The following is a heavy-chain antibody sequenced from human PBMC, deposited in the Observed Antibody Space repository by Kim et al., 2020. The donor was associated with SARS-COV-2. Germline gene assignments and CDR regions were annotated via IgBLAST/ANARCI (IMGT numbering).Heavy chain of an antibody. CDR2: ISWNSGII. Sequence: GGSLRLSCAASGFTFGDYALHWVRQAPGKGLEWVSGISWNSGIIGYADSVKGRFTISRDNAKNPLYLQMSSLRAEDTALYYCAKYDVKGVRYFDWLFQRDGFFDYWGQGTLVTVSS. CDR1: GFTFGDYA. V-gene: IGHV3-9*01. CDR3: AKYDVKGVRYFDWLFQRDGFFDY. J-gene: IGHJ4*02. D-gene: IGHD3-9*01.